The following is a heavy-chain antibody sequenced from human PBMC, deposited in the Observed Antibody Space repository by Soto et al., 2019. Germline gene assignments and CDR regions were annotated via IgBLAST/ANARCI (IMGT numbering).Heavy chain of an antibody. CDR2: INSDGSST. D-gene: IGHD3-3*01. CDR3: ATGRDYDFRSGYQDAFDI. J-gene: IGHJ3*02. Sequence: PGGSLRLSCAASGFTFSNYWMHWVRQAPGKGLVWVSRINSDGSSTSYADSVKGRFTISRDNAKNTLYLQMNSLRAEDTAVYYCATGRDYDFRSGYQDAFDIWRQGTMVTVSS. CDR1: GFTFSNYW. V-gene: IGHV3-74*01.